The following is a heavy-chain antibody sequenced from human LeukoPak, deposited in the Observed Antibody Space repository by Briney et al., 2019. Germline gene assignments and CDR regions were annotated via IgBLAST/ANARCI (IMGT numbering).Heavy chain of an antibody. D-gene: IGHD5-24*01. CDR1: GFTFSIYA. Sequence: QPGGSLRLSCAASGFTFSIYAIHWVRQAPGKGLEWVALISYDGSNKYYADSVKGRFTISRDNSKNTLYLQMNSLRAEDTAVYYCARPADGYFDYWGQGTLVTVSS. CDR3: ARPADGYFDY. J-gene: IGHJ4*02. V-gene: IGHV3-30-3*01. CDR2: ISYDGSNK.